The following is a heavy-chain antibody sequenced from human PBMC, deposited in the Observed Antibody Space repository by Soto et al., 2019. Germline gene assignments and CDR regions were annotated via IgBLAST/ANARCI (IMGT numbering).Heavy chain of an antibody. CDR1: RVSVGNSA. D-gene: IGHD3-3*01. CDR3: AKGRTSASWNFGY. Sequence: SRVSVGNSAMPWVRKKTGKGLGWVSSISTSIDATYYADSGKGRFTISRDDSRNTLYLQMNSLRAEDSAVYYWAKGRTSASWNFGYWGQATQVTLSS. J-gene: IGHJ4*02. V-gene: IGHV3-23*01. CDR2: ISTSIDAT.